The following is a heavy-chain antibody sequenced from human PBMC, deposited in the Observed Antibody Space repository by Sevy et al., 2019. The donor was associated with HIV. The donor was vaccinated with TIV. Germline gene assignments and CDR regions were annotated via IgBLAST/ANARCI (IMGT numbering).Heavy chain of an antibody. CDR3: ATDLFSSSSADVFDI. Sequence: GGSLRLSCAASGFTFSTYWMNWVRQAPGKGLEWVANIKQDGSGKNYVDSVKGRFTISRDNARNSIFLELNSLKVEDTAAYYCATDLFSSSSADVFDIWGQGTMVTVSS. V-gene: IGHV3-7*01. D-gene: IGHD6-6*01. J-gene: IGHJ3*02. CDR2: IKQDGSGK. CDR1: GFTFSTYW.